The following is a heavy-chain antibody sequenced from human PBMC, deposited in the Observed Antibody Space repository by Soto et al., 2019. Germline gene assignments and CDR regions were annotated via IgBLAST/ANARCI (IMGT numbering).Heavy chain of an antibody. Sequence: PSETLSITCTVSGGSISSSSYYWGWIRQPPGKGLEWIGSIYYSGSTYYNPSLKSRVNISVDTSKNQFSLKLSSVTAADTAVYYCATLWFGEGNYWGQGTLVTVSS. CDR1: GGSISSSSYY. CDR3: ATLWFGEGNY. D-gene: IGHD3-10*01. V-gene: IGHV4-39*01. J-gene: IGHJ4*02. CDR2: IYYSGST.